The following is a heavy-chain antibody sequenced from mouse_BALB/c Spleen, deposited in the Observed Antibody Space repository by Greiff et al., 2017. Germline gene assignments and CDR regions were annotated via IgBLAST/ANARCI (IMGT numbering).Heavy chain of an antibody. CDR1: GFTFSSYT. CDR2: ISSGGGST. Sequence: EVMLVESGGGLVKPGGSLKLSCAASGFTFSSYTMSWVRQTPEKRLEWVATISSGGGSTYYPDTMERRFIISRDNTKKTLYLQMSSLRSEDTALYYCARHGNYDYYAMDYWGQGTSVTVSS. D-gene: IGHD2-1*01. V-gene: IGHV5-9*01. CDR3: ARHGNYDYYAMDY. J-gene: IGHJ4*01.